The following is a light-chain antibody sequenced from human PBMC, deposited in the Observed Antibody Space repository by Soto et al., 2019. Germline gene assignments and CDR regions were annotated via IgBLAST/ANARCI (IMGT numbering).Light chain of an antibody. J-gene: IGLJ2*01. CDR3: SSYTSSSTQV. Sequence: QSVLTQPASVSGSPGQSITSSCTGTSSDVGGYNYVSWYQQHPGKDPKLMIYDVSNRPSGVSNRFSGSKSGNTASLTISGLQAEDEADYYCSSYTSSSTQVFGGGTKVTVL. CDR2: DVS. V-gene: IGLV2-14*01. CDR1: SSDVGGYNY.